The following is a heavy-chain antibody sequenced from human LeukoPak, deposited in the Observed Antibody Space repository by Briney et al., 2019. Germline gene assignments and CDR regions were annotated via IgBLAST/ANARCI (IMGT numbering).Heavy chain of an antibody. CDR3: ARLDYGDYRGAFDI. V-gene: IGHV3-48*03. D-gene: IGHD4-17*01. J-gene: IGHJ3*02. Sequence: GGSLRLSCAASGFTFSSYEMNWVRQAPGKGLEWVSYISSSGSTIYHADSVKGRFTISRDNAKNSLYLQMNSLRAEDTAVYYCARLDYGDYRGAFDIWGQGTMVTVSS. CDR2: ISSSGSTI. CDR1: GFTFSSYE.